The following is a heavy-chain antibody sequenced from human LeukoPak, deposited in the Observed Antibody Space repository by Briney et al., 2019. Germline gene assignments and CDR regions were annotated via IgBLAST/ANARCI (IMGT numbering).Heavy chain of an antibody. Sequence: PGGSLRPSCTASGLTFSNAWMTWVRQAPGKGLEWVGRIESNPDGGRADYAAPVKGRFTISRDDSKNTLYLEMNGLQTEDTGFYYCTTDRMDSLPDCWGQGTLVTISS. V-gene: IGHV3-15*04. CDR1: GLTFSNAW. J-gene: IGHJ4*02. CDR3: TTDRMDSLPDC. CDR2: IESNPDGGRA. D-gene: IGHD2-2*03.